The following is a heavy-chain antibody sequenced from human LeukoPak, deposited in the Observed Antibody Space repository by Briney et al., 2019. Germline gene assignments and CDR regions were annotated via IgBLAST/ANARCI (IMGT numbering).Heavy chain of an antibody. CDR3: ARGSAAGRESYYFDY. CDR2: IYYSGST. CDR1: GGSISSYY. J-gene: IGHJ4*02. Sequence: SETLSLTCTVSGGSISSYYWSWIRQPPGKGLEWIGYIYYSGSTNYNPSLKSRVTISVDTSKNQFSLKLSSVTAADTAVYHCARGSAAGRESYYFDYWGQGTLVTVSS. D-gene: IGHD6-13*01. V-gene: IGHV4-59*01.